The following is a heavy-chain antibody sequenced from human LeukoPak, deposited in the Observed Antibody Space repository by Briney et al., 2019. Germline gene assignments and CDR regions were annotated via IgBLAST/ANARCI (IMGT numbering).Heavy chain of an antibody. V-gene: IGHV4-39*07. D-gene: IGHD4-17*01. J-gene: IGHJ6*03. Sequence: PSETLSLTCTVSGGPISSSSYYWGWIRQPPGKGLEWIGSIYYSGSTYYNPSLKSRVTISVDTSKNQFSLKLSSVTAADTAVYYCARVGDYGDYIDYYYMDVWGKGTTVTVSS. CDR3: ARVGDYGDYIDYYYMDV. CDR1: GGPISSSSYY. CDR2: IYYSGST.